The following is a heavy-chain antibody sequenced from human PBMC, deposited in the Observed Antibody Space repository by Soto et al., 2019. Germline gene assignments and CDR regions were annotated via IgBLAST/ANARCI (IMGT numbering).Heavy chain of an antibody. CDR2: IYYSGST. J-gene: IGHJ5*02. D-gene: IGHD6-13*01. V-gene: IGHV4-30-4*01. Sequence: LSLTCTVSGGSISSGDYYWSWIRQPPGKGLEWIGYIYYSGSTYYNPSLKSRVTISVDTSKNQFSLKLSSVTAADTAVYYCASSIAAAGTWFDPWGQGTLVTVSS. CDR3: ASSIAAAGTWFDP. CDR1: GGSISSGDYY.